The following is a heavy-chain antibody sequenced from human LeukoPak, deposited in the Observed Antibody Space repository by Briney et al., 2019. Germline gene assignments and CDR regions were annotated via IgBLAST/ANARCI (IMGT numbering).Heavy chain of an antibody. V-gene: IGHV5-51*01. CDR3: ARDYYSDRSATYWYFDL. CDR2: IFPGDSDT. CDR1: GYSFTSYW. Sequence: RGESLKISCKGSGYSFTSYWIGWVRQMPGKGLKWMGVIFPGDSDTTYSPSFQGQVTISADKSISTAYLQWSSLRASDTAMYYCARDYYSDRSATYWYFDLWGRGTLVTVSS. J-gene: IGHJ2*01. D-gene: IGHD3-22*01.